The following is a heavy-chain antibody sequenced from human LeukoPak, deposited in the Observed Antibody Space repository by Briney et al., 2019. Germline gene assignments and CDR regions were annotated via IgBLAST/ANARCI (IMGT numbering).Heavy chain of an antibody. V-gene: IGHV3-7*01. CDR2: MKQDGSEK. J-gene: IGHJ4*02. Sequence: GGSLRLSCAASGFTFSRHWMSWVRQAPGKGLEWVASMKQDGSEKNYVDSVKGRFTISSDNAKNALYLQMNSLRAEDTAVYYCAREGVPAARDYWGQGTLVTVSS. CDR1: GFTFSRHW. CDR3: AREGVPAARDY. D-gene: IGHD2-2*01.